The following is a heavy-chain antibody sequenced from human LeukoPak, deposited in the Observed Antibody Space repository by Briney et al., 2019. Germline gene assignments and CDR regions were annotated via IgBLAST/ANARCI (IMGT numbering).Heavy chain of an antibody. CDR1: GGSISSYY. CDR3: ARNTSVAGDAFDI. J-gene: IGHJ3*02. D-gene: IGHD6-19*01. V-gene: IGHV4-59*08. Sequence: SETLSLTCTVSGGSISSYYWSWIRQPPGKGLEWIGYIYYSGSTNYNPSLKSRVTISVDTSKNQFSLKLSSVTAADTAVYYCARNTSVAGDAFDIWGQGTMVIVSS. CDR2: IYYSGST.